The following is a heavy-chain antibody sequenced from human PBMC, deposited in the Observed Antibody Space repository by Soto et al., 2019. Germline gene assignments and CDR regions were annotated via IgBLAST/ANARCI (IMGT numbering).Heavy chain of an antibody. CDR2: IIPIFGTA. CDR1: GGTFSSYA. J-gene: IGHJ6*02. V-gene: IGHV1-69*13. D-gene: IGHD3-22*01. CDR3: ARLIYYDSSGYYYYYGMDV. Sequence: SVKVSCKASGGTFSSYAISWVRQAPGQGLEWMGGIIPIFGTANYAQKFQGRVTITADESTSTAYMELSSLRSEDTAVYYCARLIYYDSSGYYYYYGMDVWGQGTTVTVSS.